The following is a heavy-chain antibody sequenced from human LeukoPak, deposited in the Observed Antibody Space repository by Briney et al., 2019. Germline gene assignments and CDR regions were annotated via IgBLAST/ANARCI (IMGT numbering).Heavy chain of an antibody. V-gene: IGHV4-38-2*02. D-gene: IGHD1-26*01. J-gene: IGHJ3*02. CDR3: ASSMGAYSAFDI. CDR1: GYSISSGYY. CDR2: IYHSGST. Sequence: SETLSLTCTVSGYSISSGYYWGWIRQPPGKGLEWIGSIYHSGSTYYNPSLKSRVTISVDTSKNQFSLKLSSVTAADTAVYYCASSMGAYSAFDIWGQGTMLTVSS.